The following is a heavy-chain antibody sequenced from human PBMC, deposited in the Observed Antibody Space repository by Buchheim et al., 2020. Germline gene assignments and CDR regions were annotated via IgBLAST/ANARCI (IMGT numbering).Heavy chain of an antibody. CDR1: GFTFSSYA. V-gene: IGHV3-30-3*01. D-gene: IGHD1-26*01. Sequence: QVQLVESGGGVVQPGRSLRLSCAASGFTFSSYAMHWVRQAPGKGLEWVAVISYDGSNKYYADSVKGRFTISRDNSKNTLYLQMNSLRAEDTAVYYCARDSRSGSYSVVGFDYWGQGTL. CDR2: ISYDGSNK. CDR3: ARDSRSGSYSVVGFDY. J-gene: IGHJ4*02.